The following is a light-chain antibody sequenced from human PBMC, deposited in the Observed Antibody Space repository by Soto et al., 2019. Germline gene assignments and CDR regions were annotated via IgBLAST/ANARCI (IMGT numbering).Light chain of an antibody. CDR2: DAS. V-gene: IGKV1-5*01. CDR3: QQYHSYYPWT. Sequence: DIQMTQSPSTLSASVGDRVTITCRASQSISSWVAWYQQKPGKAPKLLIYDASSLESGVPSRFSGSGSGTDFSLTISSLQPDDFATYYCQQYHSYYPWTFGQGTK. J-gene: IGKJ1*01. CDR1: QSISSW.